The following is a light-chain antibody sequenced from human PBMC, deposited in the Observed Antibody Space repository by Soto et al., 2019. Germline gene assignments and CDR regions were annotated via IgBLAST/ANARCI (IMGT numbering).Light chain of an antibody. CDR1: QSVSSSY. CDR2: GAS. J-gene: IGKJ5*01. CDR3: QQYGSSPIT. V-gene: IGKV3-20*01. Sequence: EIVLTQSPGTLSLSPGERATLSCRASQSVSSSYLAWYQQKPGQAPRLLIYGASSRATGIPDRFSGTVSGTDFTLTISRLEPEDFAVYYCQQYGSSPITFGQGTDWRL.